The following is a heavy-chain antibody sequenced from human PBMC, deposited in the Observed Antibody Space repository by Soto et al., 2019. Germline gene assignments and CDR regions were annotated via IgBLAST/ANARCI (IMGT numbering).Heavy chain of an antibody. Sequence: ASVKVSCKASGYTFTNYYIDWVRQAPGQGLEWMGIINPNGGSTMYAQKFQGRVTMTRDTSTSTVYMELSSLRSEDTAVYYCARAAWTIGTNSLNDVFDGWGQGTMVTVSS. CDR2: INPNGGST. V-gene: IGHV1-46*03. J-gene: IGHJ3*01. CDR3: ARAAWTIGTNSLNDVFDG. D-gene: IGHD4-4*01. CDR1: GYTFTNYY.